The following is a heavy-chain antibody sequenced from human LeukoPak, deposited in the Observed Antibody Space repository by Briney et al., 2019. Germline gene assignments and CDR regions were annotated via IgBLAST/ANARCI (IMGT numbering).Heavy chain of an antibody. CDR1: GGTISDYA. CDR3: ATPPPGYSFSNHYYYMDA. CDR2: IIPLFGTV. D-gene: IGHD1-1*01. V-gene: IGHV1-69*06. Sequence: ASVKVSCKPSGGTISDYAVYWVRQAPGQGLEWMARIIPLFGTVNYAQNFQDRLTLSADKSTNTAHMELSSLRFDDTAIYYCATPPPGYSFSNHYYYMDAWGRGTTVTVSS. J-gene: IGHJ6*03.